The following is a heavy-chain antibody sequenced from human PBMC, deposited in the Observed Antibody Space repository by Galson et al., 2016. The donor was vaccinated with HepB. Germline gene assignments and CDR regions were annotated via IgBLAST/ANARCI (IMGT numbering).Heavy chain of an antibody. J-gene: IGHJ3*02. Sequence: SLRLSCAASGFALSDSTMQWVRQASGKGLEWVGRIRSKAHSYATAYGPSVEGRFTISRDDSKNTAYLQMNSLTTEDTAVYYCTRRRYYYDGSDFYSSDIWGQGTTVTVSS. CDR1: GFALSDST. D-gene: IGHD3-22*01. CDR2: IRSKAHSYAT. CDR3: TRRRYYYDGSDFYSSDI. V-gene: IGHV3-73*01.